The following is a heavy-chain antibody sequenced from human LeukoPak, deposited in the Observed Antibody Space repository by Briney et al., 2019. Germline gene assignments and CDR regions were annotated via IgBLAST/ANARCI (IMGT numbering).Heavy chain of an antibody. V-gene: IGHV3-21*01. CDR2: ISSRSSYA. CDR1: GFTFSNYN. D-gene: IGHD4-17*01. J-gene: IGHJ4*02. CDR3: ARDEIGDYGFDY. Sequence: TGGSLRLPCAASGFTFSNYNMNWVRQAPGKGLEWVSSISSRSSYAYYADSVKGRFTISRDNAKNSLYLQMNSLRAEDTAVYSCARDEIGDYGFDYWGQGALVTVSS.